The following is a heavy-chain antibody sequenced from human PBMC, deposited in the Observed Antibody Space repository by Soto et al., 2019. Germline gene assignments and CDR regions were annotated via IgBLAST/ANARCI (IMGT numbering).Heavy chain of an antibody. Sequence: VQLVESGGGVVQPGRSLRLSCAASGFTFSSYDMHWVRQATGKGLEWVSAIGTAGDTYYPGSVKGRFTISRENAKNSLYLQMNSLRAGDTAVYYCARAPLTYCSGGSCHYYYYGMDVWGQGTTVTVSS. CDR1: GFTFSSYD. CDR2: IGTAGDT. V-gene: IGHV3-13*01. J-gene: IGHJ6*02. CDR3: ARAPLTYCSGGSCHYYYYGMDV. D-gene: IGHD2-15*01.